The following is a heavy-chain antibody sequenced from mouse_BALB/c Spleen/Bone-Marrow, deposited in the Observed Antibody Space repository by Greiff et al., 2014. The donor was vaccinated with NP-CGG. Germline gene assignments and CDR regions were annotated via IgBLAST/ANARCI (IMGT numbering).Heavy chain of an antibody. CDR1: GYXFXXXX. Sequence: XLVKPGASVKLSCKASGYXFXXXXXXXXXXXXXXXXXXIGWIFPGDNSTKYNEKFKGKATLTTDKSSSTAYMQLSRLTSEDSAVYFCXHDGLLPGMDYWGQGTSVTVSS. J-gene: IGHJ4*01. CDR3: XHDGLLPGMDY. CDR2: IFPGDNST. V-gene: IGHV1S56*01. D-gene: IGHD2-3*01.